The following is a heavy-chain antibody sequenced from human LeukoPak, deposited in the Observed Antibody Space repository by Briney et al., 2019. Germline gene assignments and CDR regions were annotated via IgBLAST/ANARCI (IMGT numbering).Heavy chain of an antibody. V-gene: IGHV4-4*07. D-gene: IGHD3-10*01. J-gene: IGHJ4*02. CDR2: FYTSGST. Sequence: PSETLSLTCSVSGGSVNSYYWSWIRQPAGKGLEWIGRFYTSGSTDNNPSLKSRLTMSVDTSKNQFSLNLSSVTAADTAVYYCARDSRDPSLWFGELLSPLDCWGQGTLVTVSS. CDR3: ARDSRDPSLWFGELLSPLDC. CDR1: GGSVNSYY.